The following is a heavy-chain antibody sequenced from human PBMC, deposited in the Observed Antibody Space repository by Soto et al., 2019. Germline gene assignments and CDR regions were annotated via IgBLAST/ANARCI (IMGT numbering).Heavy chain of an antibody. Sequence: SETLSLTCTASGGSISSHYWSWIRQPPGKGLEWIGYIYYSGSTNYNPSLKSRVTISVDTAKNQFSLDLSSVTAADTAVYYCVIFQSLSGSNVWGQGTLVTVSS. V-gene: IGHV4-59*08. CDR1: GGSISSHY. J-gene: IGHJ4*02. CDR3: VIFQSLSGSNV. CDR2: IYYSGST. D-gene: IGHD6-25*01.